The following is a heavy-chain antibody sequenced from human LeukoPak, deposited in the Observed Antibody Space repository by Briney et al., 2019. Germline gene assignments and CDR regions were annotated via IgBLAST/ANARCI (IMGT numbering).Heavy chain of an antibody. D-gene: IGHD5-18*01. CDR2: ISSSSSTI. CDR1: GFTFSSYS. J-gene: IGHJ4*02. V-gene: IGHV3-48*01. CDR3: AREPQVQLWLLDY. Sequence: PGGSLRLSCAASGFTFSSYSMNWVRQAPGKGLEWVSYISSSSSTIYYADSVKGRFTISRDNAKNSLYLQMNSLRAEDTAVYYCAREPQVQLWLLDYWGQGTLVTVSS.